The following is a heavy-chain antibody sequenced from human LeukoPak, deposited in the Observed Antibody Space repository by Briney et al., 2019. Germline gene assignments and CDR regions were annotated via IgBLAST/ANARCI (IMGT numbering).Heavy chain of an antibody. CDR2: ISSNGGST. V-gene: IGHV3-64*01. D-gene: IGHD6-19*01. CDR3: ARGPQWLAYSDY. Sequence: GGSLRLSCAASGFTFTSYAMYWVRQAPGKGLEYISGISSNGGSTYYANSVKGRFTISRDNSKNTLYLQMGSLRAEDMAVYYCARGPQWLAYSDYWGQGTLATVSS. J-gene: IGHJ4*02. CDR1: GFTFTSYA.